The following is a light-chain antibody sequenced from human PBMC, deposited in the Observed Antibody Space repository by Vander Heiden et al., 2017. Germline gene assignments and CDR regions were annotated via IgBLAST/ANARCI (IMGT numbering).Light chain of an antibody. J-gene: IGKJ4*01. CDR1: QSVLYSSKNKNY. V-gene: IGKV4-1*01. CDR3: QQYDTTPLT. CDR2: WAS. Sequence: DIVMTQSPDSLAVSLGERATINCKSSQSVLYSSKNKNYLAWYQRKPGQPPKLLIYWASTRESGVPDRFSGSGSGTDFTLTISSLQAEDVAVYFCQQYDTTPLTFGGGTKVEIK.